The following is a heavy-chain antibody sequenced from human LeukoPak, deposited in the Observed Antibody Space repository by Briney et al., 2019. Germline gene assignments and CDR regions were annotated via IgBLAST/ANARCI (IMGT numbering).Heavy chain of an antibody. CDR2: IIPILGIA. J-gene: IGHJ6*02. V-gene: IGHV1-69*04. CDR3: ARAVSSGYYYEYYGMDV. CDR1: GYTFTSYG. D-gene: IGHD3-22*01. Sequence: SVKVSCKASGYTFTSYGISWVRQAPGQGLEWMGRIIPILGIANYAQKFQGRVTITADKSTSTAYMELSSLRSEDTAVYYCARAVSSGYYYEYYGMDVWGQGTTVTVSS.